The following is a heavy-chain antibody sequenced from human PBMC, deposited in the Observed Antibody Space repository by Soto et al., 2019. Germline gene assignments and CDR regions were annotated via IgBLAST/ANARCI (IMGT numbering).Heavy chain of an antibody. CDR3: ARDAPPLAYYYDPNWFDP. V-gene: IGHV3-48*02. CDR2: ISSSSSTI. CDR1: GFTFSNYG. J-gene: IGHJ5*02. Sequence: PGGSLRLSCAASGFTFSNYGMGWVGQAPGKGLEWVSYISSSSSTIYYADSVKGRFTISRDNAKNSLYLQMNSLRDEDTAVYYCARDAPPLAYYYDPNWFDPWGQGTLVTVSS. D-gene: IGHD3-22*01.